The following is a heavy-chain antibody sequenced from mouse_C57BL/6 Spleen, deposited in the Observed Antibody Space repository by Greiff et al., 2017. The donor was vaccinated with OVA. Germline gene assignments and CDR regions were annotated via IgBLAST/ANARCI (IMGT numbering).Heavy chain of an antibody. CDR3: ATLSTVAPYYFDY. D-gene: IGHD1-1*01. J-gene: IGHJ2*01. V-gene: IGHV1-74*01. Sequence: QVQLKQPGAELVKPGASVKVSCKASGYTFTSYWMHWVKQRPGQGLEWIGRIHPSDSDTNYNQKFKGKATLTVDKSSSTAYMQLSSLTSEDSAVYYCATLSTVAPYYFDYWGQGTTLTVSS. CDR1: GYTFTSYW. CDR2: IHPSDSDT.